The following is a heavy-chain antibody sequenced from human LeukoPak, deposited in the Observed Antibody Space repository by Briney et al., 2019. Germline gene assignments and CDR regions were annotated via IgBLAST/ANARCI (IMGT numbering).Heavy chain of an antibody. V-gene: IGHV1-18*01. D-gene: IGHD2-2*01. CDR2: ISTYNGNT. J-gene: IGHJ5*02. CDR3: ARIGCSSTSCYGNSVDP. CDR1: GYTFSNYG. Sequence: ASVKVSCKASGYTFSNYGFNWVRQAPGQGLEWMGWISTYNGNTLYAQKLQGRVTMTTDTSTTTAYMELRSLRSDDTAVYYCARIGCSSTSCYGNSVDPWGQGTLVTASS.